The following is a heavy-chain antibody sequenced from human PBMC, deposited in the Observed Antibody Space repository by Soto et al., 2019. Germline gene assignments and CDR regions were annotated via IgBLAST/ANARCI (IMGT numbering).Heavy chain of an antibody. CDR3: ARSPPMITFGGVIEPFDY. D-gene: IGHD3-16*02. J-gene: IGHJ4*02. CDR2: INPSGGSA. V-gene: IGHV1-46*01. CDR1: GYTFTSYY. Sequence: ASVKVSCKASGYTFTSYYMHWVRQAPGQGLEWMGIINPSGGSANYEQKFQGRVTMTRNTSISTAYMELSSLRSEDTAVYYCARSPPMITFGGVIEPFDYWGQGTLVTVSS.